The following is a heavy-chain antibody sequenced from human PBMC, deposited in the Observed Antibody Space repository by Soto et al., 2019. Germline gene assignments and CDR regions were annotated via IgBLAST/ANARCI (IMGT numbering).Heavy chain of an antibody. V-gene: IGHV3-53*01. CDR3: ARLAAAGDTCEDYYYGMDV. Sequence: EVQLVESGGGLIQPGGSLRLSCAASGFTVSSNYMSWVRQAPGKGLEWVSVIYSGGSTYYADSVKGRFTISRDNSKNTLYLQMNSLRAEDTAVYYCARLAAAGDTCEDYYYGMDVWGQGTTVTVSS. CDR1: GFTVSSNY. CDR2: IYSGGST. D-gene: IGHD6-13*01. J-gene: IGHJ6*02.